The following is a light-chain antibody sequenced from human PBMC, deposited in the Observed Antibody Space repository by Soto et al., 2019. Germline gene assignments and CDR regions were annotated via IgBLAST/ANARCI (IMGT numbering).Light chain of an antibody. V-gene: IGKV4-1*01. CDR3: QQYYGTQLT. J-gene: IGKJ4*01. CDR2: WAS. Sequence: DIVMTQSPDSLAVSLGERATINCKSSQSVLYSSNNKNYLAWYQQKPGQPPKLLIYWASTRESGVPDRFSGSGSGTDFTLTISSLQAEDVAVYYCQQYYGTQLTVGGGTKVEIK. CDR1: QSVLYSSNNKNY.